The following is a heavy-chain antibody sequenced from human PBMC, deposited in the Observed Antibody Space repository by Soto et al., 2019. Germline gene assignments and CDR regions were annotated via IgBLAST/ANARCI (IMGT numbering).Heavy chain of an antibody. CDR2: IRSSSSTI. D-gene: IGHD3-22*01. J-gene: IGHJ4*02. V-gene: IGHV3-48*02. CDR1: GFTFRSYS. CDR3: ARDDRGYYYDSSGYPYYFDY. Sequence: PGGSLRLSYAASGFTFRSYSMNWVRQAPGKGLEWGSYIRSSSSTIYYADSVKGRFTISRDNAKNSLYLQMNSLRDEDTAVYYCARDDRGYYYDSSGYPYYFDYWGQGT.